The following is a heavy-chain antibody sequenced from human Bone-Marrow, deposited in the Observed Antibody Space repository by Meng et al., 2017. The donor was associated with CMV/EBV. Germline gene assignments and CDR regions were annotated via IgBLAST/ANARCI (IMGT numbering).Heavy chain of an antibody. CDR2: ISSSGSTI. J-gene: IGHJ4*02. CDR1: GFTFSSYE. V-gene: IGHV3-48*03. Sequence: GESLKISCAASGFTFSSYEMNWVRQAPGKGLEWVSYISSSGSTIYYADSVKGRFTISRDNAKNSMYLQMNSLRAEDTAVYYCASDRDRSSSQWFDYWGQGTLVTVSS. D-gene: IGHD6-6*01. CDR3: ASDRDRSSSQWFDY.